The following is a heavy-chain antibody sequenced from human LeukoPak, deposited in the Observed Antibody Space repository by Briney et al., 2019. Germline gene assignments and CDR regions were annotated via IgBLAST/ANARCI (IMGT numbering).Heavy chain of an antibody. CDR1: GGSFSPYY. V-gene: IGHV4-34*01. Sequence: SETLSLTCAVYGGSFSPYYWSWIRQPPGKGLEWIGEINHSGSTNYNPTLKSRVTISVDTAKNQFSLKLSSVTAADTAVYYCARGGFYCGGDCYVDYWGQGTLVTVSS. CDR2: INHSGST. J-gene: IGHJ4*02. D-gene: IGHD2-21*02. CDR3: ARGGFYCGGDCYVDY.